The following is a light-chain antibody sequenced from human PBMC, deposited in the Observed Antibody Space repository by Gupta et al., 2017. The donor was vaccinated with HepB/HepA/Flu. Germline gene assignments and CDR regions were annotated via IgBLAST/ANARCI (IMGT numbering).Light chain of an antibody. CDR2: DAS. Sequence: EIVLTQSPATLSLSPGERATLSCRASQSVSSYLAWYQQKPGQAPRLLMYDASKRATGIATRFSGSGSGTDFTHTISSLEPEDFAVYYCQQYNNWPPTFGPGTKVDIK. J-gene: IGKJ3*01. V-gene: IGKV3-11*01. CDR1: QSVSSY. CDR3: QQYNNWPPT.